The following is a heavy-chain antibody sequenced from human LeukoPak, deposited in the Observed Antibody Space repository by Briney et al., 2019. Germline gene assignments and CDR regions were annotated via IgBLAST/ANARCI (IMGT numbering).Heavy chain of an antibody. D-gene: IGHD3-22*01. V-gene: IGHV4-59*12. Sequence: SETLSLTCTVSGDSISNYYWSWIRQPPGKGLEWIAYIYYSGITYNNPSLKSRVTVSLDTSKNQFSLKLSSVTAADTAVYYCASSSSGFDYWGQGTLVTVSS. CDR3: ASSSSGFDY. CDR1: GDSISNYY. J-gene: IGHJ4*02. CDR2: IYYSGIT.